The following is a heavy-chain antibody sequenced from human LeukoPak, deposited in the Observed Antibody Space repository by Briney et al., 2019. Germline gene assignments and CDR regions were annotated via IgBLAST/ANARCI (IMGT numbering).Heavy chain of an antibody. CDR2: IYSGDST. CDR3: AKSRSSGSYYDPFDY. Sequence: GGSLRLSCAASGFTVSSNYMSWVRQAPGKGLEWVSLIYSGDSTYYADSVKGRFTISRDNSKNTLYLQLNTLRAEDTAVYYCAKSRSSGSYYDPFDYWGQGALVTVSS. V-gene: IGHV3-53*01. J-gene: IGHJ4*02. D-gene: IGHD1-26*01. CDR1: GFTVSSNY.